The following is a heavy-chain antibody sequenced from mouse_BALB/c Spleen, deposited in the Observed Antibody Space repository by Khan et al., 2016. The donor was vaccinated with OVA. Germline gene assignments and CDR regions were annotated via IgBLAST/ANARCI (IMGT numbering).Heavy chain of an antibody. V-gene: IGHV1-53*01. J-gene: IGHJ3*01. CDR2: INPSNGDT. Sequence: QVQLQQSGAELVKPGASVRLSCKASGYTFTSYYLYWVKQRPGQGLEWIGDINPSNGDTNFSEKFKSKATLTVDKSSSTAYIHLNSLTSEDSAVYYCTRSGYGSFAYWGQGTLVTVSA. CDR1: GYTFTSYY. CDR3: TRSGYGSFAY. D-gene: IGHD2-2*01.